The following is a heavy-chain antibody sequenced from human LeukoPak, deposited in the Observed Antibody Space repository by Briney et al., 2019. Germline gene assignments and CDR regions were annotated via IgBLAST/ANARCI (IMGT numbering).Heavy chain of an antibody. J-gene: IGHJ5*02. Sequence: ASVKVSCKASGYTFSGHYMHWVRQAPGQGLEWMGWIHPNSGGTNYAQKFQGRVTMTRDTSISTAYMELSRLRSDDTAVYYCARDFRYCSGGSCYPSWFDPWGRGTLVTVSS. CDR3: ARDFRYCSGGSCYPSWFDP. CDR2: IHPNSGGT. CDR1: GYTFSGHY. V-gene: IGHV1-2*02. D-gene: IGHD2-15*01.